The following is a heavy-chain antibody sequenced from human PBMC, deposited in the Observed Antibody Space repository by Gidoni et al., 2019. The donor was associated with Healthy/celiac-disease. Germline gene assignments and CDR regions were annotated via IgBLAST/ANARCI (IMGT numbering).Heavy chain of an antibody. J-gene: IGHJ4*02. Sequence: EVQLLESGGGLVEPGGSLRLACAAAGFTFSSYAMRGVRQAPGKGLAWVSAISGSGGSTYYADSVKGRFTISRDNSKDTLYLQMNSLRAEDTAVYYCLQTEDHWGQGTLVTVSS. CDR1: GFTFSSYA. V-gene: IGHV3-23*01. CDR3: LQTEDH. CDR2: ISGSGGST.